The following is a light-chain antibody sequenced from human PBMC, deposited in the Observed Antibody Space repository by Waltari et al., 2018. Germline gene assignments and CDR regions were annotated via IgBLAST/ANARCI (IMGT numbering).Light chain of an antibody. Sequence: EIVLTQSPAILSFSPGERATLSCRASQSVGTDLAWYQQRPGQSPRLLIYDASYMATGIPARFSGSGSETDFTLTISSLQPEDFAVYYCQQRRNWPLTFGGGTRVQI. CDR2: DAS. J-gene: IGKJ4*01. CDR3: QQRRNWPLT. V-gene: IGKV3-11*01. CDR1: QSVGTD.